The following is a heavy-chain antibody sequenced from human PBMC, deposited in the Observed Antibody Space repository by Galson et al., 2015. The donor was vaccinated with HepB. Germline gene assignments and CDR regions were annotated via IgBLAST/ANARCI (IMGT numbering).Heavy chain of an antibody. D-gene: IGHD5-12*01. CDR2: VSAYNGDT. V-gene: IGHV1-18*01. J-gene: IGHJ4*02. CDR3: TKDRPFLSVAPTLYYFDH. CDR1: GYTFNSYG. Sequence: SVKVSCKASGYTFNSYGISWVRQAPGQGLEWMGWVSAYNGDTESAQTFQDRDIMTTDTSTTTAYLGLRSLTSDDTAVYYCTKDRPFLSVAPTLYYFDHWGQGTLVTVSS.